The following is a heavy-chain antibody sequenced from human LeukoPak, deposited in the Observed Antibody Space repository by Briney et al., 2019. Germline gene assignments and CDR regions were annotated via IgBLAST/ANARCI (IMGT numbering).Heavy chain of an antibody. CDR1: GFTFSRYS. D-gene: IGHD3-10*01. CDR2: INSDGSTT. V-gene: IGHV3-74*01. Sequence: PGGSLRLSCAASGFTFSRYSMNWVRQAPGKGLEWVSRINSDGSTTSYADSVKGRFTISRDNSKNTLYLQMNSLRAEDTAVYFCARVATGSYDWFDPWGQGTLVTVSS. J-gene: IGHJ5*02. CDR3: ARVATGSYDWFDP.